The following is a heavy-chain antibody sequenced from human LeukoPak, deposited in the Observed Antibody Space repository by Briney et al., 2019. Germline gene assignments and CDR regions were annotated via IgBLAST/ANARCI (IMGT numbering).Heavy chain of an antibody. CDR1: GGSISSYY. Sequence: PSETLSLTCTVSGGSISSYYWSWIRQPAGKGLEWIGRIYTSGSTNYNPSLKSRVTMSVDTSKNQFSLKLSSVTAADTAVYYCSRETYRYDSSDIYQFDYWGQGTMVTVSS. J-gene: IGHJ4*02. D-gene: IGHD3-22*01. V-gene: IGHV4-4*07. CDR3: SRETYRYDSSDIYQFDY. CDR2: IYTSGST.